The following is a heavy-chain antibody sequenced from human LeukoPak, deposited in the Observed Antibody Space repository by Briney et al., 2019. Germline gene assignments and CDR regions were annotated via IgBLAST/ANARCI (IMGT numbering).Heavy chain of an antibody. CDR3: ASTLGVSYGLGSYYPRRRSNAFDI. V-gene: IGHV4-28*01. Sequence: PSDTLSLTCAVSGYSISSTNWWGWIRQPPGKGLEWIGYIYYSGSTYYNPSLKSRVTISVDTSKNQFSLKLSSVTAADTAVYYCASTLGVSYGLGSYYPRRRSNAFDIWGQGTMVTVSS. J-gene: IGHJ3*02. D-gene: IGHD3-10*01. CDR1: GYSISSTNW. CDR2: IYYSGST.